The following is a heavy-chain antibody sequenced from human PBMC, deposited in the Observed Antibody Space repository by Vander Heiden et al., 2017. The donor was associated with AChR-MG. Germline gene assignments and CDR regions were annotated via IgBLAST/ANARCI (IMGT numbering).Heavy chain of an antibody. V-gene: IGHV3-33*01. CDR1: GFTYGSDG. Sequence: QVQLVESGGGVVQPGRSPSRSCSASGFTYGSDGMDWVRQAPGKGLEWVAVIWYDGSNKYYADSVKDRFTISRDNSKNTLYLQMNSLRAEDTAVYYCARTTYYYDSSGYYYDDAFDIWGQGTMVTVSS. J-gene: IGHJ3*02. D-gene: IGHD3-22*01. CDR2: IWYDGSNK. CDR3: ARTTYYYDSSGYYYDDAFDI.